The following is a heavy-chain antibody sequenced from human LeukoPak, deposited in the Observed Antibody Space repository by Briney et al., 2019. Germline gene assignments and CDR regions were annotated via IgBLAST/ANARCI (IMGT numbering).Heavy chain of an antibody. Sequence: SETLSLNCTVSGGSISSSSYYWGWIRQPPGKGLEWIGSIYYSGSTYYNPSLKSRVTISVDTPKNQFSLKLSSVTAADTAVYYCARVVAATAGFDYWGQGTLVTVSS. J-gene: IGHJ4*02. CDR3: ARVVAATAGFDY. CDR1: GGSISSSSYY. V-gene: IGHV4-39*01. D-gene: IGHD2-15*01. CDR2: IYYSGST.